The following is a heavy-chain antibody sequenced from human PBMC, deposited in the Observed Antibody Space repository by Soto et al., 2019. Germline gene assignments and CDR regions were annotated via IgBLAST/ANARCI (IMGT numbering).Heavy chain of an antibody. D-gene: IGHD6-19*01. CDR3: AKDRGGAGWPFDH. CDR1: GFTFGNFA. Sequence: GSLRLCCTLSGFTFGNFAMSWVRQAPGKGLEWVSSISAGGATTYYADSVKGRVTMSRDNSKNTLSLQMISLRAEDSAVYYWAKDRGGAGWPFDHWGQGTLVTVSS. V-gene: IGHV3-23*01. CDR2: ISAGGATT. J-gene: IGHJ4*02.